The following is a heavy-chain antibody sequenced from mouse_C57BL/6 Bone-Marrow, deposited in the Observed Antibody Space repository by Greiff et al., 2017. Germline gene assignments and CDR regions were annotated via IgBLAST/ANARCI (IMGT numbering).Heavy chain of an antibody. D-gene: IGHD1-1*01. CDR2: ISDGGSYT. CDR3: ARDITTVVYFDV. V-gene: IGHV5-4*01. J-gene: IGHJ1*03. Sequence: EVQLQESGGGLVKPGGSLKLSCAASGFNFSSYAMSWVSQTPEKRLEWVATISDGGSYTYYPDNVKGRFTIYRDNAKNNLYLQMSHLKSEDTAMYYCARDITTVVYFDVWGTGTTVTVSS. CDR1: GFNFSSYA.